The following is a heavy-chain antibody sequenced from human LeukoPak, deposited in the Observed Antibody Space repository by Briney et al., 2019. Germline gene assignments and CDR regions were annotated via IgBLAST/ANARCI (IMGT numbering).Heavy chain of an antibody. CDR3: ARYVGGTGTSYWFDP. D-gene: IGHD1-7*01. V-gene: IGHV4-39*07. Sequence: SETLSLTCTVSGASISSNIYYWGWIRQPPGKGLEWIGSIYHSGSTYYNPSLKSRVTISVDTSKNQFSLKLSSVTAADTAVYYCARYVGGTGTSYWFDPWGQGTLVTVSS. J-gene: IGHJ5*02. CDR2: IYHSGST. CDR1: GASISSNIYY.